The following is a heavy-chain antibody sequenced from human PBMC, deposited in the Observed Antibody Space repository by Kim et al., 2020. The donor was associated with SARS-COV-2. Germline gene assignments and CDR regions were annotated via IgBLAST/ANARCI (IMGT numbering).Heavy chain of an antibody. CDR1: GYTFTSYH. J-gene: IGHJ4*02. D-gene: IGHD1-1*01. CDR2: IKSSGGST. Sequence: ASVKVSCKASGYTFTSYHLHWVRQAPGQGIEWMGIIKSSGGSTTYAQQFQGRVTMTRDTSTNTVYMELSSLRSEDTAVYYCAREMENTYYFDYWGQGTLV. V-gene: IGHV1-46*01. CDR3: AREMENTYYFDY.